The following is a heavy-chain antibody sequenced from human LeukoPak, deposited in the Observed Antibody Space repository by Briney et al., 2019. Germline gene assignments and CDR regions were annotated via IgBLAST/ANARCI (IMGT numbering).Heavy chain of an antibody. CDR3: ARSRPAGGYYFDY. J-gene: IGHJ4*02. Sequence: GGSLRLSCAASGFTFSSYAMHWVRQAPGKGLEWVAVISYDGSNKYYADSVKGRFTISRDNSKNTLYLQMNSLRAEDTAVYYCARSRPAGGYYFDYWGQGTLVTVSS. CDR2: ISYDGSNK. CDR1: GFTFSSYA. V-gene: IGHV3-30-3*01. D-gene: IGHD1-14*01.